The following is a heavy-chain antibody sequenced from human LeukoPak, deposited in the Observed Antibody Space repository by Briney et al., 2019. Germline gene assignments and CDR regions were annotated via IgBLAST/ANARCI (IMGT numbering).Heavy chain of an antibody. D-gene: IGHD6-13*01. Sequence: GESLKISCKASGYSFTISWIGWVRQMPGKGLEWMGVVYPGDSDTRYSPSFEGQVTISADKSVSTAYLQWSSLKASDTAMYYCARQRDSRQTYFDYWGQGTLVTVSS. CDR3: ARQRDSRQTYFDY. J-gene: IGHJ4*02. CDR2: VYPGDSDT. CDR1: GYSFTISW. V-gene: IGHV5-51*01.